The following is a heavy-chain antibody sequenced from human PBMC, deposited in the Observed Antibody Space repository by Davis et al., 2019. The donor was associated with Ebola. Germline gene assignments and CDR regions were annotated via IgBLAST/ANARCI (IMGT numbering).Heavy chain of an antibody. Sequence: MPSETLSLTCTVSGGSISSYYWSWIRQPPGKGLEWIGYIYYSGSTNYNPSLKSRVTISVDTSKNQFSLKLSSVTAADTAVYYCARDRGPFDYWGQGTLVTVSS. J-gene: IGHJ4*02. CDR3: ARDRGPFDY. V-gene: IGHV4-59*01. CDR2: IYYSGST. CDR1: GGSISSYY.